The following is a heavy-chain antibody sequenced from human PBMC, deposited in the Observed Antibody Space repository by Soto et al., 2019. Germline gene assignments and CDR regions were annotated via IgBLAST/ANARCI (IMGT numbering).Heavy chain of an antibody. J-gene: IGHJ3*02. CDR1: GGSISSSSYY. CDR2: IYYSGST. D-gene: IGHD6-19*01. Sequence: SSETLSLTCTVYGGSISSSSYYWGWIRQPPGKGLELIGSIYYSGSTYYNPALKSRVTISGDTSKNQFSLKLSSVTAADTAVYYCARRVAVACTSKAFDIWGQGTMVTVSS. V-gene: IGHV4-39*01. CDR3: ARRVAVACTSKAFDI.